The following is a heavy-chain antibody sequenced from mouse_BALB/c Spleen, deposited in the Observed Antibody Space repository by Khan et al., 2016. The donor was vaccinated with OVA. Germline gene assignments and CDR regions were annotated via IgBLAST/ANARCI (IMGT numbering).Heavy chain of an antibody. CDR1: GYTFTNYI. CDR2: INPYNDGT. D-gene: IGHD1-1*01. CDR3: ARDYGSSFWFAY. V-gene: IGHV1S136*01. J-gene: IGHJ3*01. Sequence: VQLQQPGPELVKPGASVKMSCKASGYTFTNYIIHWVKQKHGQGLEWIGYINPYNDGTKYNEKFKGKATMTSDKSSSKAYMERSGLTSDDSAVYYCARDYGSSFWFAYWGQGTLVTVSA.